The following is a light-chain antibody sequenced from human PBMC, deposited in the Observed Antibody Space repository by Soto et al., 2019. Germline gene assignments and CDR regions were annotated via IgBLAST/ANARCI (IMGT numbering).Light chain of an antibody. CDR3: SSYTTRSTLV. CDR2: DVT. J-gene: IGLJ2*01. V-gene: IGLV2-14*01. CDR1: SSDVGGYDF. Sequence: QSALTQPASVSGSPGQSITISCTGTSSDVGGYDFVSWYQHYPGKAPKLVTFDVTHRPPGISDRFSGSKSANTASLTISGLQDEDEAYYYCSSYTTRSTLVFGGGTKLTVL.